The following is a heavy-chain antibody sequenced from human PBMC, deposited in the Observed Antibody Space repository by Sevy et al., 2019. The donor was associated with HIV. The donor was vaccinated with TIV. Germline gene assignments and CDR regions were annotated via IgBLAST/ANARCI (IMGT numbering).Heavy chain of an antibody. Sequence: GGSLRLSCAASGFTFSSYWMHWVRQAPGKGLVWVSRINSDGSSTSYADSVKGRFTISRDNAKNTLYLQMNSLRVEDTAVYYCARESSIQGVITYYYYGMDVWGQGTTVTVSS. CDR2: INSDGSST. CDR3: ARESSIQGVITYYYYGMDV. J-gene: IGHJ6*02. D-gene: IGHD3-10*01. V-gene: IGHV3-74*01. CDR1: GFTFSSYW.